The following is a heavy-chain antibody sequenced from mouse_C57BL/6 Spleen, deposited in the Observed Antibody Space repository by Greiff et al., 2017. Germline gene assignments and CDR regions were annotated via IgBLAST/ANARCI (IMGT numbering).Heavy chain of an antibody. V-gene: IGHV1-50*01. CDR1: GYTFTSYW. D-gene: IGHD1-1*01. Sequence: VKLQQPGAELVKPGASVKLSCKASGYTFTSYWMQWVKQRPGQGLEWIGEIDPSDSYTNYNQKFKGKATLTVDTSSSTAYMQLSSLTSEDSAVYYCARHATVVPYYAMDYWGQGTSVTVSS. CDR3: ARHATVVPYYAMDY. J-gene: IGHJ4*01. CDR2: IDPSDSYT.